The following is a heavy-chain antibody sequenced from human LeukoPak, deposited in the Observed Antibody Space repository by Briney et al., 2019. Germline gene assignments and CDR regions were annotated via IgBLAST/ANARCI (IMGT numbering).Heavy chain of an antibody. Sequence: GGSLRLSCAASGLIFSSYWMSWVRQAPGKGLEWVANIKHDGSEKNYVDSVKGRFTISRDNAKNSLFLQMNSLRAEDTALYFCTRVSRGGGSGSYYNRPYYIDYWGQGTLVTVSS. CDR1: GLIFSSYW. J-gene: IGHJ4*02. V-gene: IGHV3-7*05. CDR3: TRVSRGGGSGSYYNRPYYIDY. CDR2: IKHDGSEK. D-gene: IGHD3-10*01.